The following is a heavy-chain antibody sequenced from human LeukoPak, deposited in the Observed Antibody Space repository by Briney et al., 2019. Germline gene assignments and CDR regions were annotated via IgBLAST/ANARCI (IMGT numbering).Heavy chain of an antibody. Sequence: GGSLRLFCAASGFTLSSYAMSWVRQAPGKGLEWVSAISGSGGSTYYADSVKGRFTISRDNSKNTLYLQMNSLRAEDTAVYYCAKDGSKTVAGTYFDYWGQGTLVTVSS. CDR3: AKDGSKTVAGTYFDY. J-gene: IGHJ4*02. CDR1: GFTLSSYA. V-gene: IGHV3-23*01. CDR2: ISGSGGST. D-gene: IGHD6-19*01.